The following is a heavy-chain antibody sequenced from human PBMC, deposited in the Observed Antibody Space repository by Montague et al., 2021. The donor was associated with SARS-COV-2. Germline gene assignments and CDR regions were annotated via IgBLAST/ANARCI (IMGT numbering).Heavy chain of an antibody. Sequence: PALVKPTQTLTLTCTFSGFSLSTSGMCVSWIRQPPGKALEWLARIDWDDDKYYNTSLKTRLTISKDTSKNQVVLTMTNMNPVDTATYYCARDYIAAVGIYYYYYGMDVWGQGTTVTVSS. CDR2: IDWDDDK. CDR3: ARDYIAAVGIYYYYYGMDV. D-gene: IGHD6-13*01. V-gene: IGHV2-70*11. CDR1: GFSLSTSGMC. J-gene: IGHJ6*02.